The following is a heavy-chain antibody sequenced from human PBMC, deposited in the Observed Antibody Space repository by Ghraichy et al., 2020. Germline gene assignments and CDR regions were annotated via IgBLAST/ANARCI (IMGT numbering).Heavy chain of an antibody. CDR2: ISYSGST. Sequence: SETLSLTCTVSGGSISSGDYYWSWIRQPPGKRLEWIGYISYSGSTYYSPSLKSRVTISVDTSKNRFSLKLNSGTAADTAVYYCARVLVVPAANWFDPWGQGTLVTVSS. CDR1: GGSISSGDYY. CDR3: ARVLVVPAANWFDP. D-gene: IGHD2-2*01. V-gene: IGHV4-31*03. J-gene: IGHJ5*02.